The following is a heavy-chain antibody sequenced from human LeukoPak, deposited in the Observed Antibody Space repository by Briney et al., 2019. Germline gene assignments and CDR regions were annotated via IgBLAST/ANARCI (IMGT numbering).Heavy chain of an antibody. CDR2: IYHSGST. CDR3: ARGSGDYILPLDY. D-gene: IGHD4-17*01. Sequence: SETLSLTCTVSGYSISSGYYWSWIRQPPGKGLEWIGSIYHSGSTYYNPSLKSRVTISVDTSKNQFSLKLSSVTAADTAVYYCARGSGDYILPLDYWGQGTLVTVSS. V-gene: IGHV4-38-2*02. J-gene: IGHJ4*02. CDR1: GYSISSGYY.